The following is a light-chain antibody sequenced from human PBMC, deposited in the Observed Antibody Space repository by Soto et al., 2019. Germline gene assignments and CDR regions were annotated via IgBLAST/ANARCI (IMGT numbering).Light chain of an antibody. V-gene: IGLV1-47*01. J-gene: IGLJ2*01. CDR1: SSNIGSNY. CDR3: AAWDDSLSAYVV. CDR2: RNN. Sequence: QSVLTQPPSASGTPGQRVTISCSGSSSNIGSNYVYWYQQFPGTAPKLLIYRNNQRPSGVPDRFSGSKSGTSASLAISGLRSEDEAVYYCAAWDDSLSAYVVFGGGTKVTVL.